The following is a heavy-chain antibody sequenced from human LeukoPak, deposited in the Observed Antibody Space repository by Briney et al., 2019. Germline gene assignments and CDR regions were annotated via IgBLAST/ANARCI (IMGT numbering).Heavy chain of an antibody. V-gene: IGHV4-34*01. CDR3: ARRFENCGGDCYGFSLLHAFDI. Sequence: SETLSLTCAVYGGSFSGYYWSWIRQPPGKGLEWIGEINHSGSTNYNPSLKSRVTISVDTSKNQFSLKLSSVTAADTAVYYCARRFENCGGDCYGFSLLHAFDIWGQGTMVTVSS. CDR1: GGSFSGYY. D-gene: IGHD2-21*02. CDR2: INHSGST. J-gene: IGHJ3*02.